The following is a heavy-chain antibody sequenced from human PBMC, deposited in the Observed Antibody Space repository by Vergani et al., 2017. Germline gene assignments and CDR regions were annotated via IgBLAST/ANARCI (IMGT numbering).Heavy chain of an antibody. Sequence: QVQLVQSGAEVKKPGASVKVSCKASGYTFTGYYMHWVRQAPGQGLEWMGWINPNSGGTHYAQKFQGRVTMTGDTSISTDSMELSRLRSDDTAVYYWARNDYGGNLDVDLFDPWGEGTLVTVSA. D-gene: IGHD4-23*01. CDR1: GYTFTGYY. J-gene: IGHJ5*02. V-gene: IGHV1-2*02. CDR2: INPNSGGT. CDR3: ARNDYGGNLDVDLFDP.